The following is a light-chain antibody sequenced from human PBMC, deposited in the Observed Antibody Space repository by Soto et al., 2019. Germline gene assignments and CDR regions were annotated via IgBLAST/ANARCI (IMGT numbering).Light chain of an antibody. CDR1: QSVSSSY. V-gene: IGKV3-20*01. CDR2: GAS. CDR3: QQYGSSPLFT. J-gene: IGKJ2*01. Sequence: EIVLTQSPGTLSLSPGERATLSCRASQSVSSSYLAWYQQKPGQAPRLLIYGASSRSTGLPDRFSGSGSGTDFTLTISRLEPEDFAVYYSQQYGSSPLFTFGQGTKLEIQ.